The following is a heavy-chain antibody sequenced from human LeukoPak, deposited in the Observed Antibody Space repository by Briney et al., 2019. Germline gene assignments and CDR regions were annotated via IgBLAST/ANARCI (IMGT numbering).Heavy chain of an antibody. Sequence: QPGGSLRLSCAASGFTVTSTYMSWVRQAPGKGLEWVSVIYSGGSTYYADSVKGRFTISRDISKNTLYLQMNSLRAEDTAVYYCARRYNWNYGLGYWGQGTLVTVSS. V-gene: IGHV3-66*02. D-gene: IGHD1-7*01. CDR1: GFTVTSTY. CDR3: ARRYNWNYGLGY. J-gene: IGHJ4*02. CDR2: IYSGGST.